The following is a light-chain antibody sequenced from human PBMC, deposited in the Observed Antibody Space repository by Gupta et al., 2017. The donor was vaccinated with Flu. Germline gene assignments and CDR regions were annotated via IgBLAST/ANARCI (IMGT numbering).Light chain of an antibody. CDR2: KAS. Sequence: DIQMTQSPSTLSASVGDRVTITCRASQSISSWLAWYQQKPGKAPKLPNYKASSLESGVPSRCSGSGSGTEFTLTISSLQPDDFATYYCQQYNSYPRTFGQGTKVEIK. CDR3: QQYNSYPRT. V-gene: IGKV1-5*03. CDR1: QSISSW. J-gene: IGKJ1*01.